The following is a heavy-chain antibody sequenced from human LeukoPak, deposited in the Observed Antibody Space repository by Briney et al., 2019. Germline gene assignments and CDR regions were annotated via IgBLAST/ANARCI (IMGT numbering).Heavy chain of an antibody. CDR2: ISGSGGST. V-gene: IGHV3-23*01. J-gene: IGHJ4*02. CDR1: GFTFSSYA. D-gene: IGHD6-6*01. CDR3: ARAGQLAGGYYFDY. Sequence: GGSLRLSCAASGFTFSSYAMSWVRQAPGKGLEWVSTISGSGGSTYYADSVKGRFTISRDNSKNTLYLQMNSLRAEDTAVYYCARAGQLAGGYYFDYWGQGTLVTVSS.